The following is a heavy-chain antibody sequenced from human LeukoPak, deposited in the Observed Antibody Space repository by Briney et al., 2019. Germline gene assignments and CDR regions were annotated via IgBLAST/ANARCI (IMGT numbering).Heavy chain of an antibody. J-gene: IGHJ6*02. D-gene: IGHD3-16*01. CDR3: ACRTHPEFVGYGMDV. CDR2: IIPILGIA. V-gene: IGHV1-69*04. Sequence: GGSLRLSCAASGFTFSSYAISWVRQAPGQGLEWMGRIIPILGIANYAQKFQGRVTITADKSTSTAYMELSSLRSEDTAVYYCACRTHPEFVGYGMDVWGQGTTVTVSS. CDR1: GFTFSSYA.